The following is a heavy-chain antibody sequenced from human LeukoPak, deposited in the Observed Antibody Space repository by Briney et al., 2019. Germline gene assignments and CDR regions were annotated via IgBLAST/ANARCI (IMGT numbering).Heavy chain of an antibody. CDR3: ARSVEQLVRG. J-gene: IGHJ4*02. V-gene: IGHV4-39*01. Sequence: PSETLSLTCTVSGGSISSGSYYWGWIRQPPGMGLEWIGSIYYSGSTYYNPSLKSRVTISVDTSKNQFSLKLSSVTAADTAVYYCARSVEQLVRGWGEGTLVTVSS. D-gene: IGHD6-13*01. CDR2: IYYSGST. CDR1: GGSISSGSYY.